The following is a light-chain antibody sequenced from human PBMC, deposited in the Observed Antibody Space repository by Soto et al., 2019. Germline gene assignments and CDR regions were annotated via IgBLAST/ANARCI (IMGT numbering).Light chain of an antibody. CDR3: HQHNDWPRT. CDR2: GAS. CDR1: QSVSTN. V-gene: IGKV3-15*01. J-gene: IGKJ1*01. Sequence: EIVMTQSPSTVSVFPREVSTLSCRASQSVSTNLAWYQQKPGQAPRLLIYGASTRAAGVSARFSGSGSETEFTLTISSLQAEDFAVYYCHQHNDWPRTFGQGTKV.